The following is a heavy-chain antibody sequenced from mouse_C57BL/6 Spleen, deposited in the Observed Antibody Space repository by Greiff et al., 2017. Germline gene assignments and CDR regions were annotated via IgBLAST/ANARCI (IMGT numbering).Heavy chain of an antibody. CDR3: ARKNYSNYENYAMDY. V-gene: IGHV1-18*01. CDR2: INPNNGGT. J-gene: IGHJ4*01. CDR1: GYTFTDYN. Sequence: VQLQQSGPELVKPGASVKIPCKASGYTFTDYNMDWVKQSHGKSLEWIGDINPNNGGTIYNQKFKGKATLTVDKSSSTAYMELRSLTSEDTAVYYCARKNYSNYENYAMDYWGQGTSVTVSS. D-gene: IGHD2-5*01.